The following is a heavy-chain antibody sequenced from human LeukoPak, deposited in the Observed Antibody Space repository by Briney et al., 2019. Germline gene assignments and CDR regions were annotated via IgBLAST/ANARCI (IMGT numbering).Heavy chain of an antibody. CDR2: ISTGGGTI. J-gene: IGHJ4*02. CDR1: GFRFSDYY. V-gene: IGHV3-11*01. Sequence: GGSLRLSCAASGFRFSDYYMTWIRQVPGQGLEWVSYISTGGGTIYYADSEKARFSMSRDNAKNSLYLEMNSLRADDTAVYYCARGKSEFDYWGQGILVTVSS. CDR3: ARGKSEFDY. D-gene: IGHD3-3*01.